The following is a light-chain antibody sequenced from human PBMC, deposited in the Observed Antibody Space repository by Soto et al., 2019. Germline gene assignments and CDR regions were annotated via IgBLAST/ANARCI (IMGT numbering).Light chain of an antibody. CDR2: DAS. Sequence: DIQMTQSPSSLSASVGDRVTITCQASQDITNSLNWYQQKPGKAPNLLIFDASNLDAGVPSRFSGSGSGTYFTFTIHSLQPEDVATYYCQQYDHLSLTFGGGNKVEIK. J-gene: IGKJ4*01. CDR1: QDITNS. CDR3: QQYDHLSLT. V-gene: IGKV1-33*01.